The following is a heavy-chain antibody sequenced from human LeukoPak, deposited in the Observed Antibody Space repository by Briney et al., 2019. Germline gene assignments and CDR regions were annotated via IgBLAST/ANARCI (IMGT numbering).Heavy chain of an antibody. V-gene: IGHV4-59*01. Sequence: PSETLSLTCTASGGSISSYYWSWIRQPPGKGLEWIGYIYYSGSTNYNPSLKSRVTISVDTSKNQFSLKLSSVTAADTAVYYCASSVLRYFDWFGYWGQGTLVTVSS. D-gene: IGHD3-9*01. CDR1: GGSISSYY. CDR3: ASSVLRYFDWFGY. J-gene: IGHJ5*01. CDR2: IYYSGST.